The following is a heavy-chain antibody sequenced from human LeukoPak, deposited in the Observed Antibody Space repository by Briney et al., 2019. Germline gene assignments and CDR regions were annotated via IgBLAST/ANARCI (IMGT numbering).Heavy chain of an antibody. CDR1: GFTFSSYA. D-gene: IGHD2-2*01. J-gene: IGHJ4*02. CDR2: ITGSGGNT. Sequence: QPGGSLRLSCAASGFTFSSYAMSWVRQAPGKGLEWVAGITGSGGNTYFADSVKGRFTLSRDNFKNTMFLQMNSLRAEDTAIYYCAKDREVIVPAAGDYWGQGTLVTVSS. CDR3: AKDREVIVPAAGDY. V-gene: IGHV3-23*01.